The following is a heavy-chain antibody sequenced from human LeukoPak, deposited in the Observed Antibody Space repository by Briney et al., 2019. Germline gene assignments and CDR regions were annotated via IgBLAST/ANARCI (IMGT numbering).Heavy chain of an antibody. V-gene: IGHV4-61*02. Sequence: SQTLSLTCTVSGGSISSGSYYWSWIRQPAGKGLEWIGRIYTSGSTNYNPSLKSRVTISVDTSKNQFSLKLSSVTAADTAVYYCARTNCGGDCYSMLGPNDAFDIWGQGTMVTVSS. D-gene: IGHD2-21*01. CDR1: GGSISSGSYY. CDR2: IYTSGST. CDR3: ARTNCGGDCYSMLGPNDAFDI. J-gene: IGHJ3*02.